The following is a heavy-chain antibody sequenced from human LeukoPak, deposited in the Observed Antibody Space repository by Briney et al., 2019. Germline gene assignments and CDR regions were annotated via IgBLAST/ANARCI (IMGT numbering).Heavy chain of an antibody. V-gene: IGHV3-30*03. D-gene: IGHD5-18*01. J-gene: IGHJ4*02. Sequence: GRSLRLSCAASGFTFSSYGMHWVRQAPGKGLEWVAVISYDGSNKYYADSVKGRFTISRDNSKNTLYLQMNSLRAEDTAVYYCARDSPIQLFDYWGQGTLVTVSS. CDR3: ARDSPIQLFDY. CDR2: ISYDGSNK. CDR1: GFTFSSYG.